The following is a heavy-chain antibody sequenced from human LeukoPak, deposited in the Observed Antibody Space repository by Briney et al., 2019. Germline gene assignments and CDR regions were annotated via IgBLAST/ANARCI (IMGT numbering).Heavy chain of an antibody. J-gene: IGHJ4*02. Sequence: PGGSLRLSCAVSGFTFTTYWLGWVRQPPGKGLEWVANIKQDGTEKYYVDSVKGRFTISRDNSKNTLYLQMNSLRAEDTAVYYCAKEGYAYRITMVRGVIEYFDYWGQGTLVTVSS. D-gene: IGHD3-10*01. V-gene: IGHV3-7*03. CDR2: IKQDGTEK. CDR1: GFTFTTYW. CDR3: AKEGYAYRITMVRGVIEYFDY.